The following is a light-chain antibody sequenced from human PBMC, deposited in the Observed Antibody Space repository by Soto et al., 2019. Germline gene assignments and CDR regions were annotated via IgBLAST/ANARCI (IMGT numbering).Light chain of an antibody. Sequence: EIVLTQSPGTLSLSPGERATLACRASQSVRSSYLAWYQQKPGQAPRLLIYDASNRATGIPARFSGSGSGTDFTLTISSLEPEDFAVYYCQQRSNWLTFGGGTKVEIK. CDR2: DAS. CDR1: QSVRSSY. J-gene: IGKJ4*01. CDR3: QQRSNWLT. V-gene: IGKV3-11*01.